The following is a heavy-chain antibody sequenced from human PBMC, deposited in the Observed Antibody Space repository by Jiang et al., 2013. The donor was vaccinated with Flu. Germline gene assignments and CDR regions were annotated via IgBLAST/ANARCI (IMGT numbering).Heavy chain of an antibody. CDR1: GGSISSGGYY. V-gene: IGHV4-31*03. D-gene: IGHD2-2*02. CDR3: ARGGCGSTSCYTGIDY. J-gene: IGHJ4*02. Sequence: KPSQTLSLTCTVSGGSISSGGYYWSWIRQHPGKGLEWIGYIYYSGSTYYNPSLKSRVTISVDTSKNQFSLKLSSVTAADTAVYYCARGGCGSTSCYTGIDYWGQGTLVTVSS. CDR2: IYYSGST.